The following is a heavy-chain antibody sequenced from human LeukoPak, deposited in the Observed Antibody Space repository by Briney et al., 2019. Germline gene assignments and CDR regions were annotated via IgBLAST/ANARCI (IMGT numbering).Heavy chain of an antibody. CDR3: ARGATYFDY. V-gene: IGHV3-30-3*01. CDR1: GFTFSSYA. Sequence: GGSLRLSCAASGFTFSSYAMHWVRQAPGKGLEWVAVISYDGSNKYYADSVKGRFTISRDNSKNTLYLQMNSLRAEDTAVYYCARGATYFDYWGQGTLVTVSS. CDR2: ISYDGSNK. J-gene: IGHJ4*02. D-gene: IGHD1-26*01.